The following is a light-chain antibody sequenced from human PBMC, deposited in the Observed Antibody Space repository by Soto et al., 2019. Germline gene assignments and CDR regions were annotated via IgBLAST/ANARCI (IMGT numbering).Light chain of an antibody. V-gene: IGKV3-15*01. Sequence: IVMTQSTDTLSVSPGERATLSSRASQSVSTNLAWYQQKPAQAPRLLIYGASHRAPDIPARFSGSGSGTEFTLSISSLQSEDFVVYHCQQYNNWPYTVGQGTKLELK. CDR3: QQYNNWPYT. CDR2: GAS. CDR1: QSVSTN. J-gene: IGKJ2*01.